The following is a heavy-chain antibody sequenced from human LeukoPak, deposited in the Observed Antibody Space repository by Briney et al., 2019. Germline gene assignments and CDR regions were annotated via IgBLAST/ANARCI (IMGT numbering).Heavy chain of an antibody. Sequence: AGGSLRLSCAASGFTFSSYAMSWVRQAPGKGLEWVSTISGSGGSTYYADSVKGRFTISRDNSKNTLYLQVNSLSAEDTALYYCARTRYYYDSSDYAYWGQGTLVTVSS. CDR1: GFTFSSYA. D-gene: IGHD3-22*01. V-gene: IGHV3-23*01. CDR3: ARTRYYYDSSDYAY. J-gene: IGHJ4*02. CDR2: ISGSGGST.